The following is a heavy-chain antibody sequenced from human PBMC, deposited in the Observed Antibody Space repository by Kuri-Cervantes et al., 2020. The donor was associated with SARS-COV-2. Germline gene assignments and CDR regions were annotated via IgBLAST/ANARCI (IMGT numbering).Heavy chain of an antibody. J-gene: IGHJ5*02. CDR3: ARAPGVTMVRGVIITAGWGRLDP. CDR2: IIPMLGTA. CDR1: GGTFISYA. V-gene: IGHV1-69*05. Sequence: SVKVSCKATGGTFISYAFSWVRQAPGQGPEWMGGIIPMLGTANYAQKFQGRVTMTRDTSTSTVYMELSSLRSEDTAVYYCARAPGVTMVRGVIITAGWGRLDPWGQGPLVTVSS. D-gene: IGHD3-10*01.